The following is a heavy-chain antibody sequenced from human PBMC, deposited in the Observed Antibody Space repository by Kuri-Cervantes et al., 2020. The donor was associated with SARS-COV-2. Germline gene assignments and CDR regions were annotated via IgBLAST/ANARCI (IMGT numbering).Heavy chain of an antibody. V-gene: IGHV3-30-3*01. CDR2: ISYDGSNK. CDR1: GFTFTTYA. CDR3: ARDLTAMEDIVVVPAAIRDNYYYYGMDV. D-gene: IGHD2-2*01. Sequence: GGSLRLSCAASGFTFTTYAMNWVRQAPGKGLEWVGLISYDGSNKYYADSVKGRFTISRDNSKNTLYLQMNSLRAEDTAVYYCARDLTAMEDIVVVPAAIRDNYYYYGMDVWGQGTTVTVSS. J-gene: IGHJ6*02.